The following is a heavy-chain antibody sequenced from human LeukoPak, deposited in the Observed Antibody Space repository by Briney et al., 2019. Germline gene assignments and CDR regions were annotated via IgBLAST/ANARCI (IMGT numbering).Heavy chain of an antibody. D-gene: IGHD3-16*01. CDR1: GITLSNYG. Sequence: GGSLRLSCAVSGITLSNYGMSWVRQAPGKGLEWLSYIKSSDTSTFYADSVKGRFTVSRDNAKNSLYLQMNSLRAEDTAVYYCARRGNKSSHAFDIWGQGTVVTVSS. CDR3: ARRGNKSSHAFDI. CDR2: IKSSDTST. V-gene: IGHV3-11*01. J-gene: IGHJ3*02.